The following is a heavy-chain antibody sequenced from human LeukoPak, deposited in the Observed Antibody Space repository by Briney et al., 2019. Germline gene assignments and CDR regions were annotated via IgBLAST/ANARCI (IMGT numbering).Heavy chain of an antibody. CDR3: ARDHHYGSGSIDALDI. CDR1: GGTFSSYA. D-gene: IGHD3-10*01. J-gene: IGHJ3*02. V-gene: IGHV1-69*13. Sequence: SVKVSCKASGGTFSSYAISWVRQAPGQGLEWMGGIIPIFGTANYAQKFQGRVTITADESTSTAYMELSSLGSEDTAVYYCARDHHYGSGSIDALDIWGQGTMVTVSS. CDR2: IIPIFGTA.